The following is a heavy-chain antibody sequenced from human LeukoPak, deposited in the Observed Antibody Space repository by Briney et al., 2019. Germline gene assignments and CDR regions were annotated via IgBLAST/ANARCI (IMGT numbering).Heavy chain of an antibody. CDR1: GYTFTGYY. CDR3: ARAPSVAAGRNNWFDP. J-gene: IGHJ5*02. Sequence: ASVKVSCKASGYTFTGYYVHWVRQAPGQGLEWMGWINPNSGGTNYAQKFQGRVTMTRDTSISTAYMELSRLRSDDTAVYYCARAPSVAAGRNNWFDPWGQGTLVTVSS. CDR2: INPNSGGT. V-gene: IGHV1-2*02. D-gene: IGHD6-13*01.